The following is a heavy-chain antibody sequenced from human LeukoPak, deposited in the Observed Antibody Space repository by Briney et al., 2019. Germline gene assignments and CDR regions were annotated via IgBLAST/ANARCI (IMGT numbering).Heavy chain of an antibody. V-gene: IGHV5-51*01. D-gene: IGHD3-10*01. CDR3: ASSYGSGSVDFDY. CDR1: GYSFTSYW. J-gene: IGHJ4*02. CDR2: IYPGDSDT. Sequence: GESLKISCKGSGYSFTSYWIGWVRQMPGKGLEWMGIIYPGDSDTRYSPSFQSQVTISADKSISTASLQWSSLKASDTAMYYCASSYGSGSVDFDYWGQGTLVTVSS.